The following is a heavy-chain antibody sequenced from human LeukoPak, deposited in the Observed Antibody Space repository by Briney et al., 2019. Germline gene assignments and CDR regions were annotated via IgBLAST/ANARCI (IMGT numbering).Heavy chain of an antibody. CDR1: GGSISSYY. CDR3: ARLNPRFTMVRGVIPFDY. J-gene: IGHJ4*02. D-gene: IGHD3-10*01. Sequence: PSETLSLTCTVSGGSISSYYWSWIRQPPGKGLEWIGYIYYSGSTNYNPSLKSRVTISVDTSKNQFSLRLSSVTAADTAVYYCARLNPRFTMVRGVIPFDYWGQGTLVTVSS. V-gene: IGHV4-59*08. CDR2: IYYSGST.